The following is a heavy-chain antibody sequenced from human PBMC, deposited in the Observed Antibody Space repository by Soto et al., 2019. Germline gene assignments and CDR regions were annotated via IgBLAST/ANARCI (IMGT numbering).Heavy chain of an antibody. J-gene: IGHJ1*01. V-gene: IGHV1-2*02. Sequence: QVQLVQSGAEVREPGASVKVSCKPSGATFSGNFFHWVRQAPGQGLEWMGWINPDNGDTNYAQKFPDRVTMTRDTSISTAYIVLSVLRSDDTAVDFCTGVRSCDNFQDWGQGTLVTVSS. CDR2: INPDNGDT. CDR1: GATFSGNF. CDR3: TGVRSCDNFQD. D-gene: IGHD2-21*01.